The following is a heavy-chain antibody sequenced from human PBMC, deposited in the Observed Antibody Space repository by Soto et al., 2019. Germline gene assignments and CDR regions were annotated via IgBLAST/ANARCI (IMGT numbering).Heavy chain of an antibody. V-gene: IGHV3-15*01. CDR2: IRSNADGGTV. J-gene: IGHJ6*02. Sequence: DVQLVESGGGLVNPGGSLSLSCRTSGFTFSKAWMRWVRQAPGKGLEWVGRIRSNADGGTVEYAAPVKGRFIISRHDSTNTLYLQMNSRDTEDTGVYYCTAAGVRGVVMSGMDVWGQGTAVTVSS. D-gene: IGHD3-10*01. CDR3: TAAGVRGVVMSGMDV. CDR1: GFTFSKAW.